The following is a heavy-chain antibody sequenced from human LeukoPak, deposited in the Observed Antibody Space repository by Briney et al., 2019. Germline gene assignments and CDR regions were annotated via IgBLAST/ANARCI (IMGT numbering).Heavy chain of an antibody. D-gene: IGHD6-13*01. CDR3: ASGRRGIIAAGLDY. V-gene: IGHV3-66*01. CDR1: GFTVSSTF. J-gene: IGHJ4*02. Sequence: SGGSLRLSCAASGFTVSSTFMTWVRQAPGKGLEWVSLTYSGGSTYYADSVKGRFTISRDNSKNTLYLQMNSLRAEDTAVYYCASGRRGIIAAGLDYWGQGTLVTVSS. CDR2: TYSGGST.